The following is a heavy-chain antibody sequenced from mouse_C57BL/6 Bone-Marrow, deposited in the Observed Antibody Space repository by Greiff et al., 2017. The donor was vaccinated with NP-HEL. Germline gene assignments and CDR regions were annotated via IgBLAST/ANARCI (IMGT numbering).Heavy chain of an antibody. D-gene: IGHD1-1*01. V-gene: IGHV14-4*01. CDR2: IDPENGDT. Sequence: VQLQQSGAELVRPGASVKLSCTASGFNIKDDYMHWVKQRPEQGLEWIGWIDPENGDTEYASKVQGKATITADTSSNTAYLQLSSLTSEDTAVYYCTTITTRAWFAYWGQGTLVTVSA. CDR3: TTITTRAWFAY. CDR1: GFNIKDDY. J-gene: IGHJ3*01.